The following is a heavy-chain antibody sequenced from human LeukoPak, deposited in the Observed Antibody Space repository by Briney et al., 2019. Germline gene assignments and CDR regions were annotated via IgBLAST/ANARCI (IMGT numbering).Heavy chain of an antibody. V-gene: IGHV3-23*01. CDR1: GFTFSSYA. Sequence: GGSLRLSCAASGFTFSSYAMSWVRQAPGKGLEWVSAISGSGGSTYYADSVKGRFTISRDNSKNTLYLQMNSLRAEGTAVYYCAKDAPTSSTYYDILTGYSSFDYWGQGTLVTVSS. CDR3: AKDAPTSSTYYDILTGYSSFDY. J-gene: IGHJ4*02. D-gene: IGHD3-9*01. CDR2: ISGSGGST.